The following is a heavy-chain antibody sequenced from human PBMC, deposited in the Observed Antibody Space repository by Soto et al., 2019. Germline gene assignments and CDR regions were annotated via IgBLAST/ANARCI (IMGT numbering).Heavy chain of an antibody. CDR1: GGSIKSGSYY. Sequence: SETLSLTCTVSGGSIKSGSYYWGWIRQPPGKGLEWIGSIYYSGRTYYNPSLKSRVTISVDTSKNQFSLKVTSVTAADTAVFYCARLWLGERPPDYWGQGTLVTVSS. CDR2: IYYSGRT. CDR3: ARLWLGERPPDY. V-gene: IGHV4-39*01. D-gene: IGHD3-10*01. J-gene: IGHJ4*02.